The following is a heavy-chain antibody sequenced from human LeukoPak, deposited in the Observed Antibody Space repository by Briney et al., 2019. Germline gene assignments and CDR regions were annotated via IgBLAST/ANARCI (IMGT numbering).Heavy chain of an antibody. CDR2: INPNSGDT. V-gene: IGHV1-2*02. J-gene: IGHJ2*01. Sequence: ASVTVSFTSSGYTFIVYYIHCVRQAPGQGLEWMGWINPNSGDTNYAHKFQGRVTMTSDTSISTAYMEVSRLRSDDTAVYYCARALTTVTTWMYLWGRGTLVTVSS. CDR3: ARALTTVTTWMYL. CDR1: GYTFIVYY. D-gene: IGHD4-17*01.